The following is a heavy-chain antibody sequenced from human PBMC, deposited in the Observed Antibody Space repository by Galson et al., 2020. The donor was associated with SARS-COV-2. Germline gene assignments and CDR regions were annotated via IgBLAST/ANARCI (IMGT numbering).Heavy chain of an antibody. CDR3: LVVGGL. CDR1: GFTFSSYW. CDR2: INSDGSRT. V-gene: IGHV3-74*01. J-gene: IGHJ4*02. Sequence: ALHGESLKISCAASGFTFSSYWMHWVRQAPGKGLVWVPRINSDGSRTSYADSVKGRFTISRDNAKNTLYLQMNSLGAEDTAVYYCLVVGGLWGQGTLVTVSS. D-gene: IGHD1-26*01.